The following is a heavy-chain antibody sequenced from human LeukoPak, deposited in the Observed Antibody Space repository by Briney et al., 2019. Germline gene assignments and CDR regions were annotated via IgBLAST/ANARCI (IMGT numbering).Heavy chain of an antibody. CDR3: ARVNRAIQYAYYYYYMDV. CDR2: IYTSGST. CDR1: GGSISSYY. Sequence: PSETLSLTCTVSGGSISSYYWSWIRQPAGKGLEWIGRIYTSGSTNYNPSLKSRVTMSVDTSKNQFSLKLSSVTAADTAVYYCARVNRAIQYAYYYYYMDVWGKGTTVTVSS. D-gene: IGHD4-11*01. V-gene: IGHV4-4*07. J-gene: IGHJ6*03.